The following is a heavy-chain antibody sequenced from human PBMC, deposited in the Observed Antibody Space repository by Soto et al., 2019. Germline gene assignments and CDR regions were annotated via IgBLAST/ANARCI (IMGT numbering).Heavy chain of an antibody. J-gene: IGHJ4*02. V-gene: IGHV3-66*01. CDR1: GFTVSSNY. D-gene: IGHD5-18*01. Sequence: EVQLVESGGGLVQPGGSLRLSCAASGFTVSSNYMSWVRQAPGKGLEWVSVIYSGGSTYYADSVKGRFTITRDKPKNTLYLQMNSLRAEDTAVYYCARAGYSYGIGYWGQGPLVTVSS. CDR3: ARAGYSYGIGY. CDR2: IYSGGST.